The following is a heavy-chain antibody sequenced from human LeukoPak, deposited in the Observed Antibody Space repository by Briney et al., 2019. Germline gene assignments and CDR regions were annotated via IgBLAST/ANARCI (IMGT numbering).Heavy chain of an antibody. CDR1: GFTFSSYG. D-gene: IGHD6-19*01. J-gene: IGHJ4*02. CDR3: ARDKRQWLEEYYFDY. Sequence: GGSLRLSCAASGFTFSSYGMHRVRQAPGKGLEWVAVIWYDGSNKYYADSVKGRFTISRDNSKNTLYLQMNSLRAEDTAVYYCARDKRQWLEEYYFDYWGQGTLVTVSS. V-gene: IGHV3-33*01. CDR2: IWYDGSNK.